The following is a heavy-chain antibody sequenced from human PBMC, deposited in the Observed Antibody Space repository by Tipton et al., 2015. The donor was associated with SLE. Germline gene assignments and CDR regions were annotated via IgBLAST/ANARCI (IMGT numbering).Heavy chain of an antibody. Sequence: SLRLSCVASGFTFSSYWMTWVRQTPGKGLEWVANIKQDGSETYYVDSVKGRFTISRENAKNSLYLQMNNLRVEDTAVYYCARVGTSDRGYYYYMDVWGKGTTVTVSS. CDR3: ARVGTSDRGYYYYMDV. CDR1: GFTFSSYW. V-gene: IGHV3-7*01. J-gene: IGHJ6*03. CDR2: IKQDGSET. D-gene: IGHD2-2*01.